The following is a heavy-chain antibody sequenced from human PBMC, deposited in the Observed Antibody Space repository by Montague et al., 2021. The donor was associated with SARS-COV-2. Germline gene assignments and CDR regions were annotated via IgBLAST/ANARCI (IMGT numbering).Heavy chain of an antibody. CDR3: ARHGYTRVRSGMDV. CDR1: GGSISSSTYY. J-gene: IGHJ6*02. CDR2: IHHSGST. V-gene: IGHV4-39*01. Sequence: SETLSLTCTVSGGSISSSTYYWGWIRQPPGKGLEWIGSIHHSGSTYYNPSLETRVTISVDTSKNQFSLKLSSVTAADTAVFYCARHGYTRVRSGMDVWGQGITVTVAS. D-gene: IGHD6-13*01.